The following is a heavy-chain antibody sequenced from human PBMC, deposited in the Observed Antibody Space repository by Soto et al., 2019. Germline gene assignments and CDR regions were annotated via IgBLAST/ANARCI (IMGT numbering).Heavy chain of an antibody. CDR3: PSSKGGSSAN. CDR1: GFTFSGSA. J-gene: IGHJ4*02. D-gene: IGHD5-12*01. Sequence: GGSLRLSCAASGFTFSGSAMHWVRQASGKGLEWVGRIRNKANSYATAYAESVKGRFTISRDDSKNTAYLQMNSLKTEDTAVYYCPSSKGGSSANWGQGTLVTVSS. CDR2: IRNKANSYAT. V-gene: IGHV3-73*01.